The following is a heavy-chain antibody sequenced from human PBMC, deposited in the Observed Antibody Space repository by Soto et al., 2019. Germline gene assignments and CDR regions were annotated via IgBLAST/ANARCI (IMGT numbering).Heavy chain of an antibody. CDR1: GFTFGNAW. CDR3: TTNYNYDILTGYSIARDY. D-gene: IGHD3-9*01. V-gene: IGHV3-15*01. J-gene: IGHJ4*02. Sequence: GGSLRLSCAASGFTFGNAWMSWVRQAPGKGLEWVGRIKSKTDGGTTDYAAPVKGRFTISRDDSKNTLYLQMNSLKTEDTAVYYCTTNYNYDILTGYSIARDYWGQGTLVTVSS. CDR2: IKSKTDGGTT.